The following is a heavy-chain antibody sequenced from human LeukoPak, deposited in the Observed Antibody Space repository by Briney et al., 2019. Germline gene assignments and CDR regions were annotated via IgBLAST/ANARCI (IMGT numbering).Heavy chain of an antibody. CDR2: INPSGGSA. D-gene: IGHD6-19*01. CDR3: ARALAVAGSGFDY. Sequence: ASVKVPCKASGYTFTSYYMHWVRQAPGQGLEWMGIINPSGGSASYAQKFQGRVTMTRDTSTSTVYMELSSLRSEDTAVYYCARALAVAGSGFDYWGQGTLVTVSS. CDR1: GYTFTSYY. J-gene: IGHJ4*02. V-gene: IGHV1-46*01.